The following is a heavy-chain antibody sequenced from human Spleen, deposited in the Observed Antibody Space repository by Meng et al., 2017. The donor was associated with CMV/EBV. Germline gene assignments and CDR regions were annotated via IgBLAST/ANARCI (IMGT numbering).Heavy chain of an antibody. CDR2: ISGSGGST. CDR3: AKGPQAIQINWFDS. V-gene: IGHV3-23*01. Sequence: SGFGLSTFAISWVRQAPGKGLEWVSSISGSGGSTFYADSVKGRFTISRDNSKRTMYLQMDSLRAEDTALYYCAKGPQAIQINWFDSWGQGTLVTVSS. J-gene: IGHJ5*01. CDR1: GFGLSTFA.